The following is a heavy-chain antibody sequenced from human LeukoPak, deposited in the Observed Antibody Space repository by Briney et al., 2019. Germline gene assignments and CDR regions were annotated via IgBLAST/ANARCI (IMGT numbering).Heavy chain of an antibody. CDR1: GFTFSSFA. V-gene: IGHV3-23*01. Sequence: GGSLRLSCAASGFTFSSFAMSWVRQAPGKGLEWVSAISGSGGATYYADSVRGRFTISRDNSQNTVYLQMNSLRAEDTAVYYCVKDTWVWHRDNWFDPWGQGTLVTVSS. J-gene: IGHJ5*02. CDR2: ISGSGGAT. CDR3: VKDTWVWHRDNWFDP. D-gene: IGHD3-16*01.